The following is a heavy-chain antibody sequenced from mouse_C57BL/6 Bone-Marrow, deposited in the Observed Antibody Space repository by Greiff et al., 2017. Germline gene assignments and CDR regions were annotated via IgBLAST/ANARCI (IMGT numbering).Heavy chain of an antibody. Sequence: EVMLVESGGGLVKPGGSLKLSCAASGFTFSSYALSWVRQTPEKRLAWVATISDGGSYTYYPDNVKGRFTISRDNAKNNLYLQMSHLKSEDTAMYYCARESSWFAYWGQGTLGTVSA. CDR1: GFTFSSYA. CDR3: ARESSWFAY. V-gene: IGHV5-4*01. CDR2: ISDGGSYT. J-gene: IGHJ3*01.